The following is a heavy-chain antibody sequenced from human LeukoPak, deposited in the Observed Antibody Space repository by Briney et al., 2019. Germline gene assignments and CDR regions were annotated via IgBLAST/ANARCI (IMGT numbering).Heavy chain of an antibody. D-gene: IGHD3-3*01. CDR2: INSDGSST. CDR3: ARGHDFWSGYWDY. CDR1: GFTFSSYW. J-gene: IGHJ4*02. V-gene: IGHV3-74*01. Sequence: GGSLGLSCAASGFTFSSYWMHWVRQAPGKGLVWVSRINSDGSSTSYADSVKGRFAISRDNAKNTLYLQMNSLRAEDTAVYYCARGHDFWSGYWDYWGQGTLVTVSS.